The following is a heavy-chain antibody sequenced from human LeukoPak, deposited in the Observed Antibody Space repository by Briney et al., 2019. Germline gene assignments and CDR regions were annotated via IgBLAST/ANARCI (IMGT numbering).Heavy chain of an antibody. CDR3: ARLGTD. J-gene: IGHJ4*02. CDR1: GGSFSGYY. V-gene: IGHV4-34*01. D-gene: IGHD3-10*01. CDR2: IYYSGNT. Sequence: KPSETLSLTCAVYGGSFSGYYWGWIRQAPGKGLEWLGSIYYSGNTYYNPSLKSRVTISVDASKNQFSLKLSSVTAADTAVYYCARLGTDWGQGTLVTVSS.